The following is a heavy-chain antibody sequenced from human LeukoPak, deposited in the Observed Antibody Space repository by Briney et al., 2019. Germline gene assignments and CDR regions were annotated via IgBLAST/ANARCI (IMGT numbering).Heavy chain of an antibody. J-gene: IGHJ4*02. CDR2: MSYSGST. D-gene: IGHD5-24*01. V-gene: IGHV4-31*02. CDR3: AREGYNRLDY. Sequence: PSETLSLTCTVSGGSISSSGYYWTWIRQLPGKGLDWIGYMSYSGSTSYNPSLKSRVIISVDTSKNQLSLKLSSVTAAGTAVYYCAREGYNRLDYWGQGTLVTVSS. CDR1: GGSISSSGYY.